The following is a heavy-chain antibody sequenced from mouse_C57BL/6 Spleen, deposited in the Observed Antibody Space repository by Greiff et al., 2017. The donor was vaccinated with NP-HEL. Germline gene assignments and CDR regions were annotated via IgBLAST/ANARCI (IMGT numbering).Heavy chain of an antibody. J-gene: IGHJ3*01. V-gene: IGHV1-36*01. CDR1: GFTFTDYY. CDR2: VYPYNGGT. CDR3: ARAGDYGSSQAWFAY. Sequence: VQLKESGPVLVKPGPSVKISCKASGFTFTDYYMHWVKQSHGKSLEWIGLVYPYNGGTSYNQKFKGKATLTVDTSSSTAYMELNSLTSEDSAVYYCARAGDYGSSQAWFAYWGQGTLVTVSA. D-gene: IGHD1-1*01.